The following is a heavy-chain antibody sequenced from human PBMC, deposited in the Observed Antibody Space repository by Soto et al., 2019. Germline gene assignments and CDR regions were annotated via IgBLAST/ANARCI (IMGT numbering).Heavy chain of an antibody. CDR2: ISACNGNT. V-gene: IGHV1-18*01. Sequence: ASVKVSCKASGYTFTSYGISWVRRAPGQGLEWMGWISACNGNTKYAQKLQGRVTMTTDTSASTAYMELSSLRSEDTAVYYCARGAPPIDYWGQGTLVTVSS. J-gene: IGHJ4*02. CDR3: ARGAPPIDY. CDR1: GYTFTSYG.